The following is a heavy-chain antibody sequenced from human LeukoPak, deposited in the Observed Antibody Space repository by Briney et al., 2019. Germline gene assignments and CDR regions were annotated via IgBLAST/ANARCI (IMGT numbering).Heavy chain of an antibody. J-gene: IGHJ4*02. CDR2: IYHSGST. D-gene: IGHD3-3*01. CDR3: ARARITIFGVVQGAFDY. V-gene: IGHV4-59*12. Sequence: SETLSLTCTVSGGSISSYYWSWIRQPPGKGLEWIGYIYHSGSTYYNPSLKSRVTISVDRSKNQFSLKLSSVTAADTAVYYCARARITIFGVVQGAFDYWGQGTLVTVSS. CDR1: GGSISSYY.